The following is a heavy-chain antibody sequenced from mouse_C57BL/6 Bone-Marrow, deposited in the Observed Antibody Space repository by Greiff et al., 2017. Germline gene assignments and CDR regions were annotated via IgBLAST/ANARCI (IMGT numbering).Heavy chain of an antibody. Sequence: QVHVKQSGAELARPGASVKMSCTASGYTFTSYTMHWVKQRPGQGLEWIGYINPSSGYTKYNQKFKDKATLTADKSSSTAYMQLSSLTSEDSAVYYCARSGGLSYLHYWGQGTSVTVSS. CDR3: ARSGGLSYLHY. D-gene: IGHD3-1*01. J-gene: IGHJ4*01. CDR1: GYTFTSYT. V-gene: IGHV1-4*01. CDR2: INPSSGYT.